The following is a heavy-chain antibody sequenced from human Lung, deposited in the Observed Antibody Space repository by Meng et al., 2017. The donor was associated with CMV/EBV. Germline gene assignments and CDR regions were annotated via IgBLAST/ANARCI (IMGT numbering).Heavy chain of an antibody. CDR1: GFTFSSYA. CDR3: ARDDSSS. V-gene: IGHV3-30-3*01. D-gene: IGHD3-22*01. CDR2: ISYDGSNK. Sequence: QWELVESGGGVVQPGRSLRLSCAASGFTFSSYAMHWVRQAPGKGLGWVAVISYDGSNKYYADSVKGRFTISRDNSKNTLYLQMNSLRAEDTAVYYCARDDSSSWGQGTLVTVSS. J-gene: IGHJ5*02.